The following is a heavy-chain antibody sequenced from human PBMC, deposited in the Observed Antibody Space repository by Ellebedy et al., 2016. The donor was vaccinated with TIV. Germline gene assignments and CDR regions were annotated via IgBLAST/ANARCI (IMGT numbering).Heavy chain of an antibody. CDR3: TRDPADDYDILTCTILGDFDF. CDR2: IRRKAYGGTT. V-gene: IGHV3-49*03. Sequence: GESLKISCTASGFTFGDSAMSWFRQAPGKGQEWVGFIRRKAYGGTTEYDASVKGRFTISRDDSKSIAYLQMNSLKTEYTPVYYCTRDPADDYDILTCTILGDFDFWGQGTLVTVSS. CDR1: GFTFGDSA. J-gene: IGHJ4*02. D-gene: IGHD3-9*01.